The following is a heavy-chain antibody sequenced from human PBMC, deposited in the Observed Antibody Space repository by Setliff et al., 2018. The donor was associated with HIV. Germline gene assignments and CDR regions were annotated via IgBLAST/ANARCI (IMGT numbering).Heavy chain of an antibody. V-gene: IGHV4-39*01. CDR1: AGSISSSRYN. CDR2: MYSSSST. J-gene: IGHJ1*01. D-gene: IGHD2-21*02. CDR3: ARHYGAVKSVVTVVAKYFPH. Sequence: KPSETLSLTCTVSAGSISSSRYNWGWIRQPPGRGLERVEIMYSSSSTYYNPSLKSRVTISVDTSKNQFSLKLTSVTAADTAMYYCARHYGAVKSVVTVVAKYFPHWGQGTLVTVSS.